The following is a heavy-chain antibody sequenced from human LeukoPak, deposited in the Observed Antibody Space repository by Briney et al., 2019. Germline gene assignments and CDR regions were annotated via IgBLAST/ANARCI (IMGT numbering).Heavy chain of an antibody. V-gene: IGHV1-69*13. CDR2: IIPIFGTA. CDR3: ARVSSSSTYYYYYYYMDV. J-gene: IGHJ6*03. CDR1: GGTFSSYA. D-gene: IGHD6-6*01. Sequence: RASVKVSCKASGGTFSSYAISWVRQAPGQGLEWMGGIIPIFGTANYAQKFQGRVTITAAESTSTAYMELSSLRSEDTAVYYCARVSSSSTYYYYYYYMDVWGKGTTVTVSS.